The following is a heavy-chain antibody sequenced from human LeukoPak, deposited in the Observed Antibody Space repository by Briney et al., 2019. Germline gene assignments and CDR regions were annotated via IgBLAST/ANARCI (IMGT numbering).Heavy chain of an antibody. Sequence: SETLSLTCTVSGGSISSYYWSWIRQPPGKGLEWIGYIYYSGSTNYNPSLKSRVTISIDTSKNQFSLKLSSVTAADTAVYYCARWGPLMTAVRDGYFDYWGQGTLVTVSS. CDR3: ARWGPLMTAVRDGYFDY. D-gene: IGHD2-2*01. CDR1: GGSISSYY. J-gene: IGHJ4*02. V-gene: IGHV4-59*01. CDR2: IYYSGST.